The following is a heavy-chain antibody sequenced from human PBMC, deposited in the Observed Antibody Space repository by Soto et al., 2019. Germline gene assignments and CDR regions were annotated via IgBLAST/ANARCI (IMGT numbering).Heavy chain of an antibody. J-gene: IGHJ4*02. CDR3: ARGPGGPDGPGDY. V-gene: IGHV1-3*01. D-gene: IGHD2-15*01. Sequence: QVQLVQSGAEVKKPGASVKVSCKASGYTFTSYAMPWVRQAPGQRREWMGWINAGSGNRIYSQKFQGRVTITRDTSASTAYMELSSMRYEDTSVYYCARGPGGPDGPGDYWGQGTLVTVSS. CDR1: GYTFTSYA. CDR2: INAGSGNR.